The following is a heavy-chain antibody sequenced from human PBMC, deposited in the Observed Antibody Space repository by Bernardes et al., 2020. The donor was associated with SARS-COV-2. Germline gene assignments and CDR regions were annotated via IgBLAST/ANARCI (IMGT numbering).Heavy chain of an antibody. D-gene: IGHD4-17*01. CDR3: ARDWHYGESGYYYGVDV. J-gene: IGHJ6*01. V-gene: IGHV3-30-3*01. CDR2: ISFDGSNK. Sequence: GGSLRLSCAASGFTFNTYAMHWVRQAPGKGLEWVAFISFDGSNKYYADSVKGRFTISRDNSRNTLYLLMNSLRPEDTAVYYCARDWHYGESGYYYGVDVWGQGTTVTVSS. CDR1: GFTFNTYA.